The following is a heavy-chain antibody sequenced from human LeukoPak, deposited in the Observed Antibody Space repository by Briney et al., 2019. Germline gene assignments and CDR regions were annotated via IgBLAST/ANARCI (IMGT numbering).Heavy chain of an antibody. D-gene: IGHD7-27*01. CDR1: GGSISSYC. J-gene: IGHJ4*02. CDR2: IYYSGST. CDR3: ARDLGGLGKIDY. V-gene: IGHV4-59*12. Sequence: SETLSLTCTVSGGSISSYCWSWIRQPPGKGLEWIGYIYYSGSTDYNPSLKSRVTISVDASKNQFSLRLSSVTAADTAVYYCARDLGGLGKIDYWGQGTLVTVSS.